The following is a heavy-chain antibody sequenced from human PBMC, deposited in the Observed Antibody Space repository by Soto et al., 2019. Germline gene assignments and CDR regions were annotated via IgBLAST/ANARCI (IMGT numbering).Heavy chain of an antibody. CDR1: GYTFSDYA. D-gene: IGHD1-20*01. Sequence: ASVKVSGKASGYTFSDYALTWVRQAPGQGLEWMGWISISSGNTHFEESLQGRVTMTSDKTSTAYMELWRLRSDDSAMYYCARSYNFGSYWYFDLWGRGTLVTVSS. CDR3: ARSYNFGSYWYFDL. V-gene: IGHV1-18*04. J-gene: IGHJ2*01. CDR2: ISISSGNT.